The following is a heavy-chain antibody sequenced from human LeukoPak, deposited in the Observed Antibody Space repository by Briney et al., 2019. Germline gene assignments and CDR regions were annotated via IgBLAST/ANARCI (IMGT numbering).Heavy chain of an antibody. Sequence: GGSLRLSCTASGFTFSGSAMHWVRQAPGKGLEWVAFIRYDGSNKYYADSVKGRFTISRDNSKNTLYLQMNSLRPEDTAVYYCAKVNKGGYDSFDYWGQGTLITVSS. CDR1: GFTFSGSA. CDR2: IRYDGSNK. V-gene: IGHV3-30*02. D-gene: IGHD5-12*01. J-gene: IGHJ4*02. CDR3: AKVNKGGYDSFDY.